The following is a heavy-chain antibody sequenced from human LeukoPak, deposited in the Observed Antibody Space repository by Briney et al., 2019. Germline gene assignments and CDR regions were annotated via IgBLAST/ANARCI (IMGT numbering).Heavy chain of an antibody. CDR2: IKIETDDGTT. Sequence: GGSLRLSCAASGFSFSDAWLSWVRQAPGKGLEWVGRIKIETDDGTTDYAAPVKGRFTISRDDSKNTLDLQMNSLKTEETAVYDRTTDRRGADLVAHGTWTFDYWGQGTLVTVSS. D-gene: IGHD1-1*01. J-gene: IGHJ4*02. CDR3: TTDRRGADLVAHGTWTFDY. CDR1: GFSFSDAW. V-gene: IGHV3-15*01.